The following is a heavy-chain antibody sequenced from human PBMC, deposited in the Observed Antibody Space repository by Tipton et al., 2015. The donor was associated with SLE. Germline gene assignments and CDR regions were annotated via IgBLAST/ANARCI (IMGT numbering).Heavy chain of an antibody. CDR3: ARVPLPAGTLNFDY. CDR2: INTNTGNP. D-gene: IGHD1-1*01. CDR1: GGTFSSYA. V-gene: IGHV7-4-1*02. J-gene: IGHJ4*02. Sequence: QSGPEVKKPGSSVKVSCKASGGTFSSYAISWVRQAPGQGLEWMGWINTNTGNPTYAQGFTGRFVFSLDTSVSTAYLQISSLKAEDTAVYYCARVPLPAGTLNFDYWGQGTLVTVSS.